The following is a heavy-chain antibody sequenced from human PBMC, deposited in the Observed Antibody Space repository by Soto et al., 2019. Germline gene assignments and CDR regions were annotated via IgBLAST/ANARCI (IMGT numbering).Heavy chain of an antibody. CDR2: MYSGGST. Sequence: EMQLVETGGGLIQPGGSLRLSCAASGFTVTDSYVSWVRQAPGKGLEWVSVMYSGGSTYYAASVKGRFTISRDNSKNTVYLEMNVLRGEDTAVYYCARDRTGYYGMDVWGQGTTVTVSS. D-gene: IGHD6-6*01. V-gene: IGHV3-53*02. CDR1: GFTVTDSY. CDR3: ARDRTGYYGMDV. J-gene: IGHJ6*02.